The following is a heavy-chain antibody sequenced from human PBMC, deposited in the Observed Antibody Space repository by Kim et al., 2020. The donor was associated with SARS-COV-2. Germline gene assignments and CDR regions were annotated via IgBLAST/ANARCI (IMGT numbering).Heavy chain of an antibody. V-gene: IGHV3-23*01. D-gene: IGHD3-22*01. Sequence: KGRFTISRDNSKNTLYLQMNSLRAEDTAVYYCAISKPYYYDSSGYSSLDYWGQGTLVTVSS. J-gene: IGHJ4*02. CDR3: AISKPYYYDSSGYSSLDY.